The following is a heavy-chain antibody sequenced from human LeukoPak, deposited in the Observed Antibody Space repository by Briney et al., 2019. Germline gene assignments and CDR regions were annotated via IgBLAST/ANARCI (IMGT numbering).Heavy chain of an antibody. CDR2: ISYDGSNK. D-gene: IGHD3-22*01. Sequence: SCKASGGTFSSYAMHWVRQAPGKGLEWVAVISYDGSNKYYADSVKGRFTISRDNSKNTLYLQMNSLRAEDTAVYYCARALWLWANDYWGQGTLVTVSS. V-gene: IGHV3-30-3*01. CDR1: GGTFSSYA. J-gene: IGHJ4*02. CDR3: ARALWLWANDY.